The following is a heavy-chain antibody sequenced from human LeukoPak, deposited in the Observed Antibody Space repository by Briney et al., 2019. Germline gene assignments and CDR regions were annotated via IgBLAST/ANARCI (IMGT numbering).Heavy chain of an antibody. V-gene: IGHV4-30-4*07. CDR1: GGSISSGGYS. CDR2: IYYSGST. D-gene: IGHD3-10*01. J-gene: IGHJ4*02. Sequence: SQTLSLTCAVSGGSISSGGYSWSWIRQPPGKGLEWIGYIYYSGSTYYNPSLRSRVIISVDTSKNQFSLKLSSVTAADTAVYYCARVRIYGSGSDHFDYWGQGTLVTVSS. CDR3: ARVRIYGSGSDHFDY.